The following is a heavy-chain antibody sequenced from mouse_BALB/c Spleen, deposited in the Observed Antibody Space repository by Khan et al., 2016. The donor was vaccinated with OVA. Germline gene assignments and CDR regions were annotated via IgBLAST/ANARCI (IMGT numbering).Heavy chain of an antibody. D-gene: IGHD1-1*01. CDR3: ARRGYYGSRDWYFDV. J-gene: IGHJ1*01. CDR1: GFSLSTSGMG. V-gene: IGHV8-12*01. CDR2: IYWDDDK. Sequence: QVTLKESGPGLLQPSQTLSLTCSFSGFSLSTSGMGVSWIRQPSGKGLEWLAHIYWDDDKRYNPSLKSRLTISKDTSNNQVFLKITNVDTADTATYYCARRGYYGSRDWYFDVWGAGTTVTVSA.